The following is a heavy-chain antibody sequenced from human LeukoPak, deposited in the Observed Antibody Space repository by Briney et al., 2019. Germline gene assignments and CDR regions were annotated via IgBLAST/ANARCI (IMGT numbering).Heavy chain of an antibody. J-gene: IGHJ4*02. CDR2: ISRRSTYI. V-gene: IGHV3-21*06. D-gene: IGHD2-21*01. CDR1: GFTFSDYS. Sequence: GGSLRLSCAASGFTFSDYSMKWVRQAPGKGLEWVSSISRRSTYIYYADSVKGRFTISRDNARSSLYLQMNSLRVEDTAVYYCAREPEVVIAINRLDNWGQGTLVTVSS. CDR3: AREPEVVIAINRLDN.